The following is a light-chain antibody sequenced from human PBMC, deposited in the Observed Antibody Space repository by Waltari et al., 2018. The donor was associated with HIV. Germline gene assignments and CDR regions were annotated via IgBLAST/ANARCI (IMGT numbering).Light chain of an antibody. CDR1: SSDIGGYDY. CDR3: SSFTSVTTSYV. Sequence: QSALTQPASVSGSLGQSITISCTGTSSDIGGYDYFSWYQQHPGKAPKLLIYEVNNRPSGVSNRFSGSKSGNTASLTISGLQAEDEADYYCSSFTSVTTSYVFGTGTNVTVL. CDR2: EVN. V-gene: IGLV2-14*01. J-gene: IGLJ1*01.